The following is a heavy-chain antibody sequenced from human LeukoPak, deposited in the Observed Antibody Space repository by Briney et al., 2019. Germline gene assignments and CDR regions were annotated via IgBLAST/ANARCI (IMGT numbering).Heavy chain of an antibody. CDR1: GFTFSRYE. D-gene: IGHD4-17*01. CDR2: ISGSGSTI. CDR3: ARVSGDYGDFDY. V-gene: IGHV3-48*03. Sequence: PGGSLRLSCAAAGFTFSRYEMNWVRQAPGKGLEWVSYISGSGSTIYYADSVKGRFTISRDNAKNSLYLQMNSLRAEDTAVYYCARVSGDYGDFDYWGQGTLVTVSS. J-gene: IGHJ4*02.